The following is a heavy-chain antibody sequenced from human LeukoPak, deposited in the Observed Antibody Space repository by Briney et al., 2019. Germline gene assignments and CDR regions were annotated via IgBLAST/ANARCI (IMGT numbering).Heavy chain of an antibody. CDR1: VGTFSSYT. Sequence: GSSVKVSCKASVGTFSSYTINWVRQAPGQGLEWMGRMIPILGIANYAQKFQGRVTITADKSTSTAYMELSSLRSEDTAVYYCARGGAIVVVPAAELRFDPWGQGTLVTVSS. CDR3: ARGGAIVVVPAAELRFDP. V-gene: IGHV1-69*02. D-gene: IGHD2-2*01. CDR2: MIPILGIA. J-gene: IGHJ5*02.